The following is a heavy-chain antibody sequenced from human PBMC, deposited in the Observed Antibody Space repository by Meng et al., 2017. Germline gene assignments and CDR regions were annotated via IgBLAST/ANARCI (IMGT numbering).Heavy chain of an antibody. V-gene: IGHV1-2*02. CDR3: ARDTYYYDSSGYPEFDY. CDR1: GYTFTGYY. Sequence: ASVKVSCKASGYTFTGYYMHWVRQAPGQGLEWMGWINPNSGGTNYAQKFQGRVTMTRDTSISTAYMELSRLRSEDTAVYYCARDTYYYDSSGYPEFDYWGQGTLVTVSS. D-gene: IGHD3-22*01. CDR2: INPNSGGT. J-gene: IGHJ4*02.